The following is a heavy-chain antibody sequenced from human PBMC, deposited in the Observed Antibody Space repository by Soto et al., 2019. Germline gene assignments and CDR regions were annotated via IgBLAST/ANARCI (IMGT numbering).Heavy chain of an antibody. CDR1: GYSFTNFW. Sequence: PGEPLKISSKGSGYSFTNFWSRWMRQMTGKGLEWMGIIYPGDSDTRYSPSFQGQVTISADKSISTAYLQWSSLKASDTAMYYCARHKEPYYDFWSGYRDYYYYMDVWGKGTTVTVSS. CDR2: IYPGDSDT. J-gene: IGHJ6*03. D-gene: IGHD3-3*01. CDR3: ARHKEPYYDFWSGYRDYYYYMDV. V-gene: IGHV5-51*01.